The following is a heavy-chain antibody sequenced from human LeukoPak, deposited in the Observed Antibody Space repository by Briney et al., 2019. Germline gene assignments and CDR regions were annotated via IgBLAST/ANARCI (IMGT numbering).Heavy chain of an antibody. CDR2: INWNSGSR. Sequence: GGSLRLSCAASGFTFDDYGMSWVRQAPGKGLEWVSGINWNSGSRGYADSVKGRFTISRDNAKNSLYLQMNSLRAEDTAVYYCAKVGKAARIIGTTGRYYYYYMDVWGKGTTVTISS. J-gene: IGHJ6*03. CDR3: AKVGKAARIIGTTGRYYYYYMDV. CDR1: GFTFDDYG. D-gene: IGHD1-20*01. V-gene: IGHV3-20*04.